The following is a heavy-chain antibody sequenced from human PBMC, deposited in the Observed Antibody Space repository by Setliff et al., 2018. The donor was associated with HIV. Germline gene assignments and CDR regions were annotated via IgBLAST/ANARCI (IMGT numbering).Heavy chain of an antibody. CDR2: INPNSGGT. CDR3: ARQDIPTGYYLFDY. J-gene: IGHJ4*02. V-gene: IGHV1-2*02. D-gene: IGHD3-9*01. CDR1: GYTFTGYY. Sequence: GASVKVSCKASGYTFTGYYMHWVRQAPGQGLEWMGWINPNSGGTQYAQKFQGRIIMTRDTSINTVYMELSSLTSGDTALYYCARQDIPTGYYLFDYWGQGTQVTVSS.